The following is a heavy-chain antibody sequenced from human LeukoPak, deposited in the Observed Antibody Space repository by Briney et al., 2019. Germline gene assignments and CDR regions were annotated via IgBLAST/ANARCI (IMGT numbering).Heavy chain of an antibody. D-gene: IGHD6-13*01. J-gene: IGHJ6*03. V-gene: IGHV3-48*01. CDR3: ATKGYYYYYMDV. CDR1: GFTFSSYW. Sequence: GGSLRLSCAASGFTFSSYWMSWVRQAPGTGLEWVSYISSGSSTINYADSVKGRFTISRDNAKSSLYLQMNSLRAEDTTVYYCATKGYYYYYMDVWGKGTTVTVSS. CDR2: ISSGSSTI.